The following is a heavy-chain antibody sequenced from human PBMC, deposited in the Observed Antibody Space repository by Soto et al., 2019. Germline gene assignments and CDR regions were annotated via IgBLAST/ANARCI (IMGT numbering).Heavy chain of an antibody. CDR2: ISSSSSYI. CDR3: ARVGDYYDSSGLFDY. Sequence: GGSLRLSCAASGFTFSSYSMNWVRQAPGKGLEWVSSISSSSSYIYYADSVKGRFTISRDNAKNSLYLQMNSLRAEDTAVYYCARVGDYYDSSGLFDYWGQGTLVTVSS. D-gene: IGHD3-22*01. V-gene: IGHV3-21*01. CDR1: GFTFSSYS. J-gene: IGHJ4*02.